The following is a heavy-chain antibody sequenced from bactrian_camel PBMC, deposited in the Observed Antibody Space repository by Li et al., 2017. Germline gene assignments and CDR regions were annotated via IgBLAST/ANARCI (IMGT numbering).Heavy chain of an antibody. D-gene: IGHD1*01. J-gene: IGHJ4*01. CDR2: FDSGGNT. Sequence: VQLVESGGGTVRAGGSLKLSCETTGYDYYKPAYIGWFRQAPGKAREEVAGFDSGGNTVYADSVKGRFTISKDNAKNTLILQMNSLKVEDTAVYYCAGDPPRVDVFGQEDLRLKMSIQDFPYWGQGTQVTVS. CDR3: AGDPPRVDVFGQEDLRLKMSIQDFPY. CDR1: GYDYYKPA. V-gene: IGHV3S57*01.